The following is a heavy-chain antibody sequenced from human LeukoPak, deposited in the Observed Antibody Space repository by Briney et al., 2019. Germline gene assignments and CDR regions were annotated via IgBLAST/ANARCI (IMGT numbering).Heavy chain of an antibody. CDR2: IYHSGST. CDR3: ARGCFGELSG. V-gene: IGHV4-39*07. J-gene: IGHJ4*02. Sequence: SETLSLTCAVSGGSISSSSYYWGWIRQPPGKGLEWIGSIYHSGSTYYDPSLKSRVTISVDTSKNQFSLKLSSVTAADTAVYYSARGCFGELSGWGQGTLVTASS. CDR1: GGSISSSSYY. D-gene: IGHD3-10*01.